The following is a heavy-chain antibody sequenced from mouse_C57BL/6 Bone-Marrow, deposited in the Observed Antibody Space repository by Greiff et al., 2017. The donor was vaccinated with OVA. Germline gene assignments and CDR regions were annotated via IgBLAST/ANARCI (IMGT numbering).Heavy chain of an antibody. CDR2: INPSNGGT. D-gene: IGHD2-4*01. V-gene: IGHV1-53*01. CDR1: GYTFTSYW. Sequence: QVQLQQPGTDLVKPGASVKLSCKASGYTFTSYWMHWVKQRPGQGLEWIGNINPSNGGTNYNEKFKSKATLTVDKSSSTAYMQLSSLTSEDSAVYYCARGRLRRGYAMDYWGQGTSVTVSS. CDR3: ARGRLRRGYAMDY. J-gene: IGHJ4*01.